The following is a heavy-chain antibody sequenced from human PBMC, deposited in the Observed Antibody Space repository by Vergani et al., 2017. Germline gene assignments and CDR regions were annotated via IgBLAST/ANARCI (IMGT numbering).Heavy chain of an antibody. CDR3: ARTYSSSWPWFDP. CDR1: GFTFSSYS. D-gene: IGHD6-13*01. V-gene: IGHV3-48*04. Sequence: EVQLLESGGGLVQPGGSLRLSCAASGFTFSSYSMNWVRQAPGKGLEWVSYISSSSSTIYYADSVKGRFTISRDNAKNSLYLQMNSLRAEDTAVYYCARTYSSSWPWFDPWGQGTLVTVSS. CDR2: ISSSSSTI. J-gene: IGHJ5*02.